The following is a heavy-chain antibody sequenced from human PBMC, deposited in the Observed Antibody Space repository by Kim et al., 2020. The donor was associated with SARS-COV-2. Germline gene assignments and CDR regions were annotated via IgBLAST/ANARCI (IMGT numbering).Heavy chain of an antibody. J-gene: IGHJ4*02. V-gene: IGHV1-58*01. CDR3: AADRGGSYHYGSDY. D-gene: IGHD1-26*01. Sequence: SVKVSCKASGFTFTSSAVQWVRQARGQRLEWIGWIVVGSGNTNYAQKFQERVTITRDMSTSTAYMELSSLRSEDTAVYYCAADRGGSYHYGSDYWGQGTLVTVSS. CDR2: IVVGSGNT. CDR1: GFTFTSSA.